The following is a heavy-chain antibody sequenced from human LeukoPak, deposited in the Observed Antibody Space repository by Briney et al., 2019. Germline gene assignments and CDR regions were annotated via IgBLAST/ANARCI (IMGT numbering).Heavy chain of an antibody. Sequence: GESLKISCKGSGYTFTTYWIAWLRQMPGKGLEWMGIFYPGDSDTTYSPSFQGQVTLSADTSISTAYLQWSSLKASDTAVYYCARKSRADYWGQGTLVTVSS. V-gene: IGHV5-51*01. CDR1: GYTFTTYW. J-gene: IGHJ4*02. CDR2: FYPGDSDT. CDR3: ARKSRADY.